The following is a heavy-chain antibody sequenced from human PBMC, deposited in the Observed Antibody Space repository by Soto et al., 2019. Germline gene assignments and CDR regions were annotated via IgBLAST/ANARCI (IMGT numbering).Heavy chain of an antibody. Sequence: GGSLRLSCAASGFTFSSYGMHWVRQAPGKGLEWVAVISYDGSNKYYADSVKGRFTISRDNSKNKLYLQMNSLKDEDKDVYKCAKDLGYCTNGVCYSSDYWGQGT. CDR3: AKDLGYCTNGVCYSSDY. V-gene: IGHV3-30*18. D-gene: IGHD2-8*01. J-gene: IGHJ4*02. CDR2: ISYDGSNK. CDR1: GFTFSSYG.